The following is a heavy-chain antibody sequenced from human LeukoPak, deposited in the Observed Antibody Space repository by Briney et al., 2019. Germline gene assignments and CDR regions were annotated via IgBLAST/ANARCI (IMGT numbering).Heavy chain of an antibody. D-gene: IGHD2-2*01. CDR3: ARVLTGYCSSTSCPTPFDY. V-gene: IGHV4-34*01. J-gene: IGHJ4*02. Sequence: GSLRLSCTGSGFTFGDHSISWVRRAPGKGLEWIGEINHSGSTNYNPSLKSRVTISVDTSKNQFSLKLSSVTAADTAVYYCARVLTGYCSSTSCPTPFDYWGQGTLVTVSS. CDR1: GFTFGDHS. CDR2: INHSGST.